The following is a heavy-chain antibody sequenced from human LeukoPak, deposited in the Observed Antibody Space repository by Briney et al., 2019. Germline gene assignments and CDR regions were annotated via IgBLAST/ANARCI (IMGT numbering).Heavy chain of an antibody. V-gene: IGHV4-39*01. Sequence: SETLSLTRTVSGGSISSSSDYWGWIRQPPGKGLEWSGSIYYSGSTYYNPSLKSRVTISVDTSKNQFSLKLSSGTAADTAVYYCARSSGYSSSGGLNWFDTWGQGTLVSVSS. D-gene: IGHD6-13*01. CDR2: IYYSGST. CDR3: ARSSGYSSSGGLNWFDT. J-gene: IGHJ5*02. CDR1: GGSISSSSDY.